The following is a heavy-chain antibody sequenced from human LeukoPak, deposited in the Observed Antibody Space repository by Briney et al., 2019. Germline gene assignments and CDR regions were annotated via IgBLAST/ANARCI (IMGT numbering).Heavy chain of an antibody. J-gene: IGHJ4*02. CDR3: AREDAGRTYSFDY. Sequence: PGGSLRLSCAVSGFTVSSNFMSWVRQAPGKGPEWVSVIYTSGITYYADSVRGRFTISRDNSKNALYLQMDSLTAEDTAVYYCAREDAGRTYSFDYWGQGTLVTVSS. CDR2: IYTSGIT. D-gene: IGHD1-26*01. V-gene: IGHV3-66*01. CDR1: GFTVSSNF.